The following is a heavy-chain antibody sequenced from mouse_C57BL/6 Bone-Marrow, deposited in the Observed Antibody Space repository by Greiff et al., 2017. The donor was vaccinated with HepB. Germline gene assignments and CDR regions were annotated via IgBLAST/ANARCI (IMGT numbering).Heavy chain of an antibody. CDR2: ISYSGST. CDR3: ARLRGSSYDYYAMDY. J-gene: IGHJ4*01. V-gene: IGHV3-8*01. Sequence: EVHLVESGPGLAKPSQTLSLTCSVTGYSITSDYWNWIRKFPGNKLEYMGYISYSGSTYYNPSLKSRISITRDTSKNQYYLQLNSVTTEDTATYYCARLRGSSYDYYAMDYWGQGTSVTVSS. CDR1: GYSITSDY. D-gene: IGHD1-1*01.